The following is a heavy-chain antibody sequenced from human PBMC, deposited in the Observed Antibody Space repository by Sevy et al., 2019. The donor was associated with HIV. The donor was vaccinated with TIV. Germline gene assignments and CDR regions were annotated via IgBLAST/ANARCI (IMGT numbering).Heavy chain of an antibody. CDR1: GFTFSSYG. V-gene: IGHV3-30*18. J-gene: IGHJ4*02. D-gene: IGHD6-13*01. CDR2: ISNDESNK. CDR3: AKGPSSWYLAAGPYFDY. Sequence: GGSLRLSCAASGFTFSSYGMHWVRQAPGKGLEWVAVISNDESNKNYADSVKGRFTISRDNSKNTLYLQMNSLRAEDTTVYYCAKGPSSWYLAAGPYFDYWGQGTLVTVSS.